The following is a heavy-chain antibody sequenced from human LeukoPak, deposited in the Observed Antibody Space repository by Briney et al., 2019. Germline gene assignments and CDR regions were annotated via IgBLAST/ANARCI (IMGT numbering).Heavy chain of an antibody. CDR1: GYTFTSYY. V-gene: IGHV1-46*01. CDR3: ARAPFSSGWQIYFDY. J-gene: IGHJ4*02. Sequence: RASVKVSCKASGYTFTSYYMHWVRQAPGQGLEWMGIINPSGGSTSYAQKFQGRVTMTRDMSTSTVYMELSSLRSEDTAVYYCARAPFSSGWQIYFDYWGQGTLVTVSS. D-gene: IGHD6-19*01. CDR2: INPSGGST.